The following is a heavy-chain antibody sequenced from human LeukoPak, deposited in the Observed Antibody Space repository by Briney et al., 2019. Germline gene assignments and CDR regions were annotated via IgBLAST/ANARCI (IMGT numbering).Heavy chain of an antibody. J-gene: IGHJ4*02. Sequence: PGGSLRLSCAASGFTFSSYEMNWVRQAPGKGLEWVAVISYDGSNKYYADSVKGRFTISRDNSKNTLYLQMNSLRAEDTAVYYCAKLTPKDYWGQGTLVTVSS. CDR1: GFTFSSYE. D-gene: IGHD2-15*01. V-gene: IGHV3-30*18. CDR2: ISYDGSNK. CDR3: AKLTPKDY.